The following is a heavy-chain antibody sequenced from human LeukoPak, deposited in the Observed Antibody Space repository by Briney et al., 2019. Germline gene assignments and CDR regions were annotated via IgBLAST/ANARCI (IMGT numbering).Heavy chain of an antibody. Sequence: SQTLSLTCTVSGGSISSYYWSWIRQPAGKGLEWIGRIYTSGSTNYNPSLKSRVTMSVDTSKNQFSLKLRSVTAADTAVYYCARDTQFGCSSTSCYMGYYYYMDVWGKGTTVTVSS. CDR2: IYTSGST. CDR3: ARDTQFGCSSTSCYMGYYYYMDV. J-gene: IGHJ6*03. V-gene: IGHV4-4*07. CDR1: GGSISSYY. D-gene: IGHD2-2*02.